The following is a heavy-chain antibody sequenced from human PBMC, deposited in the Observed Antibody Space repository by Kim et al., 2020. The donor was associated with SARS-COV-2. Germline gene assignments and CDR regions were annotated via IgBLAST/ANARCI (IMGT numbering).Heavy chain of an antibody. V-gene: IGHV4-34*01. CDR1: GGSFSGYY. CDR3: ARGRREVRKNWFDP. CDR2: INHSGST. Sequence: SETLSLTCAVYGGSFSGYYWSWIRQPPGKGLEWIGEINHSGSTNYNPSLKSRVTISVDTSKNQFSLKLSSVTAADTAVYYCARGRREVRKNWFDPWGQGTLVTVSS. J-gene: IGHJ5*02. D-gene: IGHD1-26*01.